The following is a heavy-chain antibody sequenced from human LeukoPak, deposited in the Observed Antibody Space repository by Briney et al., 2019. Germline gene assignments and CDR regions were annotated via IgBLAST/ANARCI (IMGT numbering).Heavy chain of an antibody. CDR2: IRFDGSNT. J-gene: IGHJ4*02. V-gene: IGHV3-30*02. Sequence: GGSLRLSCAASGFTFSSFGMHWVRQAPGKGLAWVAFIRFDGSNTYYEDSMKGRFTISRDDSTNTLYLQMNSLRAEGTAVYYCAKGRPVAGASGKGYFDYWGQGTLVTVSS. CDR1: GFTFSSFG. D-gene: IGHD6-19*01. CDR3: AKGRPVAGASGKGYFDY.